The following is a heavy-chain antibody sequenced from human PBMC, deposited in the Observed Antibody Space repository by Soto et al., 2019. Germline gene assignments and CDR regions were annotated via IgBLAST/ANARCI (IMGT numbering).Heavy chain of an antibody. CDR1: GESISSSSYY. J-gene: IGHJ4*02. Sequence: PSETQSLTCIVSGESISSSSYYWVLIHQPPGKGLEWIVSIYHSGRTYYNPSLKSRVSISIDTSKNQFSLKLSSVTAEDTAVYYCARDLRYCSRTSCYPHRAVLKGFFFDYWGRGTQVTVSS. CDR3: ARDLRYCSRTSCYPHRAVLKGFFFDY. D-gene: IGHD2-2*01. CDR2: IYHSGRT. V-gene: IGHV4-39*07.